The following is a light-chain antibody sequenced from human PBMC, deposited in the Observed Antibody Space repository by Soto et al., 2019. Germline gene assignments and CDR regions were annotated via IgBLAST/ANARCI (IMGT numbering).Light chain of an antibody. J-gene: IGKJ1*01. CDR3: HQRQSWPRT. CDR1: QAVNTR. CDR2: LAS. Sequence: EIVLTQSPATLSSFPGDRVTLSCRASQAVNTRLAWYQHKPGQAPRLLIYLASNRAAGVPARLSGSGSGTDFTLTISDVEPEEFAVYYCHQRQSWPRTFGQGTKVDIK. V-gene: IGKV3-11*01.